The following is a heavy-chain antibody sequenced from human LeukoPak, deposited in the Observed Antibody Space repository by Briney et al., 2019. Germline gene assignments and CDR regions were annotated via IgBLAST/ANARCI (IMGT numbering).Heavy chain of an antibody. Sequence: GGSLRLSCAASGTTVSSNYMSWVRQPPGQGLELVSVIYSGGTTSYADSVKGRFTISRDNSKNTLYLQMNSLRAADTAVYYCARGIPFGGWLDPWGQGTLVTVSS. J-gene: IGHJ5*02. CDR2: IYSGGTT. CDR3: ARGIPFGGWLDP. V-gene: IGHV3-66*01. CDR1: GTTVSSNY. D-gene: IGHD3-10*01.